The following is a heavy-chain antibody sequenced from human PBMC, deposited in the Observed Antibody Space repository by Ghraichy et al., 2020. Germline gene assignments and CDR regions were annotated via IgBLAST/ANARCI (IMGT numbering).Heavy chain of an antibody. CDR3: AKDADHYDSSGYYYFDY. V-gene: IGHV3-23*01. CDR2: IGSGGST. J-gene: IGHJ4*02. CDR1: GFTFSTYA. Sequence: GESLNISCAASGFTFSTYAMSWVRQAPGKGLEWVSAIGSGGSTHYADSVKGRFTISRDNSKNTLYLQMNSLRAEDTAVYYCAKDADHYDSSGYYYFDYWGQGTLVTVSS. D-gene: IGHD3-22*01.